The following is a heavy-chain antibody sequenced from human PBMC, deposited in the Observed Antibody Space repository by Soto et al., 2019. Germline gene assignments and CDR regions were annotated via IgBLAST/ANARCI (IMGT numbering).Heavy chain of an antibody. CDR2: IYYRGST. D-gene: IGHD2-2*01. J-gene: IGHJ6*02. CDR1: GGSISGYY. V-gene: IGHV4-59*07. Sequence: QVQLQESGPGLVKPSDTLSLTCNVSGGSISGYYWSWIRQSPGKGLEYIGYIYYRGSTNYNSSLKSRVTMSVDTSRNQFSLKINSVTAEDTAVYYCASQPLLPFCYALDVWGQGTPVTVSS. CDR3: ASQPLLPFCYALDV.